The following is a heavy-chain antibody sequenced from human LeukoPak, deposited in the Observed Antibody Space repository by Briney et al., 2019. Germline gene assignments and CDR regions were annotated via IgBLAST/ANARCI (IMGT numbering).Heavy chain of an antibody. CDR2: INHSGST. Sequence: SETLSLTCAVYGGSFSGYYWSWIRQPPGKGLEWIGEINHSGSTNYNPSLKSRVTISVDTSKNQFSLKLSSVTAANTAVYYCARAPAHPYYYYYYYMDVWGKGTTVTVPS. CDR1: GGSFSGYY. V-gene: IGHV4-34*01. J-gene: IGHJ6*03. CDR3: ARAPAHPYYYYYYYMDV.